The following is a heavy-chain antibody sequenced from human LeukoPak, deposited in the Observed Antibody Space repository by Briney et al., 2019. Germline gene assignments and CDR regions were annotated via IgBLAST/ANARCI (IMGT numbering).Heavy chain of an antibody. CDR1: GFKFSIYW. J-gene: IGHJ4*02. V-gene: IGHV3-7*01. CDR3: AREGGRKRGYSYGFDY. D-gene: IGHD5-18*01. CDR2: IKHDGSEK. Sequence: GGSLRLSCAASGFKFSIYWMNWVRQAPGKGLEWVAIIKHDGSEKYYVDSLEGRFTISRDNAKNSLYLQMNSLRAEDTAVYYCAREGGRKRGYSYGFDYWGQGTLVTVSS.